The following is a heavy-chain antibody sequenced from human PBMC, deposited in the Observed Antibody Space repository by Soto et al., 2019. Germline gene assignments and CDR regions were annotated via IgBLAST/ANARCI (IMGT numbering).Heavy chain of an antibody. CDR1: GYTFTSYY. CDR3: ASSGGTSTSYTRGFDI. J-gene: IGHJ3*02. CDR2: INPSGGST. V-gene: IGHV1-46*03. Sequence: ASVKVSCKASGYTFTSYYMHWVRQAPGQGLEWMGIINPSGGSTSYAQKFQGRVTMTRDTSTSTVYMELSSLRSEDTAVYYCASSGGTSTSYTRGFDIWGQGTMVTVSS. D-gene: IGHD2-2*01.